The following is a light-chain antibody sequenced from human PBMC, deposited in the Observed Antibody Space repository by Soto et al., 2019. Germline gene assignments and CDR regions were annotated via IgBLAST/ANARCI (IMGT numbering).Light chain of an antibody. CDR3: QHYYSDPPWT. J-gene: IGKJ1*01. CDR1: QSVLYSFNNKNY. V-gene: IGKV4-1*01. Sequence: DIVMTQSPDSLAVSLGERATINCRSSQSVLYSFNNKNYLGWYQQKPGQAPKLLIYWASTRESGVPDRFSGIGSGKDFTLTISSLQAEDVAVYYCQHYYSDPPWTFGQGTKVEIK. CDR2: WAS.